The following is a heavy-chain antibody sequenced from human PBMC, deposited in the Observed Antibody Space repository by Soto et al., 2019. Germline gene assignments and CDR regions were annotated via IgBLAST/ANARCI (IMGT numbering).Heavy chain of an antibody. V-gene: IGHV3-30*18. CDR1: GFAFRSYG. CDR2: ISHDGDKE. J-gene: IGHJ5*02. Sequence: QEQLVESGGGVVQPGSSLRLSCAASGFAFRSYGMNWVRQAPGKGLEWVALISHDGDKEYYADSAKGRFTISRDNSENTLFLRMNSLTADDSAVYFCAKSGFTIFGEGFDPWGQGTLVTVSS. CDR3: AKSGFTIFGEGFDP. D-gene: IGHD3-3*01.